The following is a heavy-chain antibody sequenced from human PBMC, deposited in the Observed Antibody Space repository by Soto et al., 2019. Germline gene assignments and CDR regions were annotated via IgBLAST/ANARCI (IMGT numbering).Heavy chain of an antibody. D-gene: IGHD3-3*01. J-gene: IGHJ6*03. CDR1: GFTFSSYS. CDR2: ISSSSSTI. V-gene: IGHV3-48*01. Sequence: EVQLVESGGGLVQPGGSLRLSCAASGFTFSSYSMNWVRQAPGKGLEWVSYISSSSSTIYYADSVKGRFTISRDNAKNSLYLQMNSLRAEDTAVYYCARDVNDDPDYYYYMDVWGKGTTVTVSS. CDR3: ARDVNDDPDYYYYMDV.